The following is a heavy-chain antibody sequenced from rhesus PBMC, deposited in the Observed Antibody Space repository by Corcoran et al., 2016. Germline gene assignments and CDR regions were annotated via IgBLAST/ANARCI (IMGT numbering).Heavy chain of an antibody. D-gene: IGHD3-3*01. CDR2: ISGSGGST. J-gene: IGHJ4*01. Sequence: QVQLQESGPGLVKPSETLSLTCAVSGGAISSNYWSWIRQPPGKGLEWMVRISGSGGSTDDNPSLKSRVTISTGTSKNQFSLKLSSVTAADTAVYYCARGLWTGYYDYFDYWGQGVLVTVSS. CDR3: ARGLWTGYYDYFDY. V-gene: IGHV4-160*01. CDR1: GGAISSNY.